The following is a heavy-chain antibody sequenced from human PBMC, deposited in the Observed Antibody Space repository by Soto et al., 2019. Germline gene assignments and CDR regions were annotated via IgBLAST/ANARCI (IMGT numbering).Heavy chain of an antibody. V-gene: IGHV1-18*01. Sequence: QVQLVQSRAEVKNPGASVKVSCKAYGYSFTRYGIAWARQAPGQGLEWMGWINTYNGNTNYAQNLQGRVTLTTDTTTSTAYRELTSLRSNDTAIYYCAMVDVYVTPSPQDVWGQGTTVIVSS. D-gene: IGHD3-16*01. CDR3: AMVDVYVTPSPQDV. CDR2: INTYNGNT. J-gene: IGHJ6*02. CDR1: GYSFTRYG.